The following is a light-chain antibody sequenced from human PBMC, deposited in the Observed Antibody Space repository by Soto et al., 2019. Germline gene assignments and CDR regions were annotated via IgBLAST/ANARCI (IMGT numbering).Light chain of an antibody. J-gene: IGKJ1*01. V-gene: IGKV1-8*01. CDR3: QQYYSYPPM. CDR2: AAS. CDR1: QGISSY. Sequence: AIRMTQSPSSLSASTGDRVTITCRASQGISSYLDWYQQKPGKAPKLLIYAASTLQSGVPSRFSGSGSGTDFTLTISCLLSEDFATYYCQQYYSYPPMFGQGTKVEIK.